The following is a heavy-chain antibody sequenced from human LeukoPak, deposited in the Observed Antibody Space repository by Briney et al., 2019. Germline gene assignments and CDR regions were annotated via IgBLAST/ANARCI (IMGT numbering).Heavy chain of an antibody. CDR3: ARERITGRNRVDY. CDR1: GYTFTDYY. D-gene: IGHD1-20*01. J-gene: IGHJ4*02. Sequence: GASVKVSCKASGYTFTDYYMHWVRQAPGQGLEWMGWINPNSGGTNYAQKFQGRVTMTRDTSISTAYMELSRLRSDDTAVYYCARERITGRNRVDYWGQGTLVTVSS. CDR2: INPNSGGT. V-gene: IGHV1-2*02.